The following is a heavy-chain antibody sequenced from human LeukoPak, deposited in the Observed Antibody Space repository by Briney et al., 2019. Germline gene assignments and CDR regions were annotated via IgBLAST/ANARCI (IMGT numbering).Heavy chain of an antibody. Sequence: GGSLRLSCAASGFTFSSYAMSWVRQAPGKGLEWVSAISGSGGSTYYADSVKGRFTISRDNSKNTLYLQMNSLRAEDTAVYYCAKAVERDPRGHWFDPWGQGTLVTVSS. J-gene: IGHJ5*02. V-gene: IGHV3-23*01. CDR3: AKAVERDPRGHWFDP. CDR1: GFTFSSYA. CDR2: ISGSGGST. D-gene: IGHD5-24*01.